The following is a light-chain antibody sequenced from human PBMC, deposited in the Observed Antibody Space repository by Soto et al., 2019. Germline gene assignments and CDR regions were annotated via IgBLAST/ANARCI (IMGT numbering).Light chain of an antibody. CDR2: GAS. CDR3: QQYNNLPPIT. CDR1: QSVSSN. J-gene: IGKJ5*01. V-gene: IGKV3-15*01. Sequence: EIVVTQSPATLSVSPGERATLSCRASQSVSSNFAWYQQTPGQAPRLLIYGASTRATGIPVRFSGSGSGTEFTLTISSLQSEDFAVYYCQQYNNLPPITFGQGTLLEIK.